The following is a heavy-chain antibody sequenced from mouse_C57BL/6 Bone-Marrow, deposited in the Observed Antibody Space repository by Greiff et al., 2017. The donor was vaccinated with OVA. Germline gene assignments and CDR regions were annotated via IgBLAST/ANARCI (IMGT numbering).Heavy chain of an antibody. D-gene: IGHD1-1*01. CDR1: GFTFSSYA. V-gene: IGHV5-4*01. J-gene: IGHJ1*03. Sequence: EVQLVESGGGLVKPGGSLKLSCAASGFTFSSYAMSWVRQTPEKRLEWVATISDGGSYTYYPDNVKGRFTISRDNAKNNLYLQMSHLKSEDTAMYYCARSPAYYYGSRWYFDVWGTGTTVTVSS. CDR3: ARSPAYYYGSRWYFDV. CDR2: ISDGGSYT.